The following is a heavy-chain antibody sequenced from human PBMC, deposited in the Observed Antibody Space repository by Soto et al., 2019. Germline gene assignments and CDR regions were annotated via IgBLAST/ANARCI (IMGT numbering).Heavy chain of an antibody. CDR1: GFTFSSYG. J-gene: IGHJ3*02. V-gene: IGHV3-30*18. Sequence: QVQLVESGGGVVQPGRSLRLSCAASGFTFSSYGMHWVRQAPGKGLEWVAVISYDGSNKYYADSVKGRFTISRDNSKNTLYLQMSSLRAEDTAVYYCAKENPYAFDIWGQGTMVTVSS. CDR2: ISYDGSNK. CDR3: AKENPYAFDI.